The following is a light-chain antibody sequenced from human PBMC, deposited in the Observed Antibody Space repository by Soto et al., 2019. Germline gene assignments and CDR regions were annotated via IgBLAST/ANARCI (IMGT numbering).Light chain of an antibody. Sequence: EIVLTQSPDTLSLSPGERATLSCRASQSVSGYLGWYQQKPGQAPRLLIYDASNRAYGVPARFRGSGSGTNFTLTIASLEPEDFAVYYCQQYGSSPPLYTFGQGTKLEIK. J-gene: IGKJ2*01. CDR3: QQYGSSPPLYT. V-gene: IGKV3-11*01. CDR1: QSVSGY. CDR2: DAS.